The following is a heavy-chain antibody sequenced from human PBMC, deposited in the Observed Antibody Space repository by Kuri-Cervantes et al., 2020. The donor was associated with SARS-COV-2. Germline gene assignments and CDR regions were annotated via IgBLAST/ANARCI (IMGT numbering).Heavy chain of an antibody. CDR1: GFNFGNYA. V-gene: IGHV3-23*01. J-gene: IGHJ4*02. CDR3: AREGVHDILTGDFDY. CDR2: ISANGGRT. Sequence: GGSLRLSCAASGFNFGNYAMTWVRQAPGKGLEWVSFISANGGRTYYADSVKGRFTISRDNAKNSLYLQMNSLRAEDTAVYYCAREGVHDILTGDFDYWGQGTLVTVSS. D-gene: IGHD3-9*01.